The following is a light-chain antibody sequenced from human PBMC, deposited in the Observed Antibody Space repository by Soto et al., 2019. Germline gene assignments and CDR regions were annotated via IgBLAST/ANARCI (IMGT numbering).Light chain of an antibody. CDR3: QQGGNPPPPA. J-gene: IGKJ2*01. V-gene: IGKV3-20*01. Sequence: EIVLTQSPGTLSLSPGERATLSCRASQSISSSYLAWYQQKPGQAPRVLIYGASSRATGIPDRFSGSGSGKDFTLRISRLEPEDFGVDCCQQGGNPPPPAFGQGTKVEIK. CDR2: GAS. CDR1: QSISSSY.